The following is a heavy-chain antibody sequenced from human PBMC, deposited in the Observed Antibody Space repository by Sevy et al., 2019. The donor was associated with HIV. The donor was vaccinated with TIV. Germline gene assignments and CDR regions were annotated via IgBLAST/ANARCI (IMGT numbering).Heavy chain of an antibody. CDR1: GYSFTSYW. J-gene: IGHJ5*02. CDR2: IYPGDSDT. V-gene: IGHV5-51*04. D-gene: IGHD6-19*01. Sequence: GESLKISCKGSGYSFTSYWIGWVRQMPGKGLEWMGIIYPGDSDTRYSPSFQGQVTIPADKPISPAYLQGSSLKASDTAMYYCAIAVAGTGWFDPWGQGTLVTVSS. CDR3: AIAVAGTGWFDP.